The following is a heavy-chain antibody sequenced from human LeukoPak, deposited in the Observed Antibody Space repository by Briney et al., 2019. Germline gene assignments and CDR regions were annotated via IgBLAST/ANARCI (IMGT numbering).Heavy chain of an antibody. J-gene: IGHJ4*02. CDR1: GFTFSNYA. CDR2: LSGSGDST. D-gene: IGHD5-18*01. Sequence: GGSLRLSCVASGFTFSNYAMTWVRQAPGKGLEWVLALSGSGDSTYYADSAQGRFTISRDNSKNTVYLQMNSLRADDTAVYYCAKCIGNGYSGLAFDYWGQGALVTVSS. V-gene: IGHV3-23*01. CDR3: AKCIGNGYSGLAFDY.